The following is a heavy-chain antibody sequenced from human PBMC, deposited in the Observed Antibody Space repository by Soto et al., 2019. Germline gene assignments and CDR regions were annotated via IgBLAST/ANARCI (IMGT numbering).Heavy chain of an antibody. V-gene: IGHV3-74*01. D-gene: IGHD3-22*01. CDR3: ARRGFGAYYHDF. J-gene: IGHJ4*02. Sequence: PGGSLRLSCAASGFTFSSYWMHWVRQAPGSGLVWISRIVGDGTTTNYADSVKGRFTLSRDNAKNTLNLQMNSLRDEDSAVYHCARRGFGAYYHDFWGQGTPGTLSS. CDR1: GFTFSSYW. CDR2: IVGDGTTT.